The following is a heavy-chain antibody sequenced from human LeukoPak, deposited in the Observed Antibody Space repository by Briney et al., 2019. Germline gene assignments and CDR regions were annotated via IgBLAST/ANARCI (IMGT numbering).Heavy chain of an antibody. CDR3: ARAMAVRPFFDY. V-gene: IGHV3-33*01. CDR2: IWYDGSNK. CDR1: GFTFSSYG. J-gene: IGHJ4*02. Sequence: PGGSLRLSCAASGFTFSSYGMHWVRQAPGKGLEWVAVIWYDGSNKYYADSVKGRFTISRDNSKNTLYLQMNSLRAEDTAVYYCARAMAVRPFFDYWGQGTLVTVSS. D-gene: IGHD6-6*01.